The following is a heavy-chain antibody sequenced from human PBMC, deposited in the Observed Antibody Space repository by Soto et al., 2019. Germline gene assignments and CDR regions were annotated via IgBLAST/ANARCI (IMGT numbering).Heavy chain of an antibody. CDR2: IWYDGSNK. V-gene: IGHV3-33*01. J-gene: IGHJ4*02. CDR1: GFTFSSHG. D-gene: IGHD6-19*01. CDR3: VRDGWYSIQAPY. Sequence: QVQLVESGGGVVQPGRSLRLSCAASGFTFSSHGMHWVRQAPGKGLEWVAVIWYDGSNKYYADSVKGRVTISRDDSKNMVYLQMNSLRAEDTAVYYCVRDGWYSIQAPYWGQGTLVTVSS.